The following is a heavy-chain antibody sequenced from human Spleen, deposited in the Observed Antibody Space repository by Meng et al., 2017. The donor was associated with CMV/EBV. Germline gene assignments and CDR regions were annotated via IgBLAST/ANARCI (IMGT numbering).Heavy chain of an antibody. J-gene: IGHJ5*02. CDR3: ARDTFDSRGYFSP. V-gene: IGHV3-74*01. CDR1: GFTFSSYW. D-gene: IGHD3-22*01. CDR2: INSDGSST. Sequence: GESLKISCAASGFTFSSYWMHWVRQAPGKGLVWVSRINSDGSSTSYADSVKGRFTISRDIANNSLHLQMNSLRAKDTAFYYCARDTFDSRGYFSPWGQGTLVTVSS.